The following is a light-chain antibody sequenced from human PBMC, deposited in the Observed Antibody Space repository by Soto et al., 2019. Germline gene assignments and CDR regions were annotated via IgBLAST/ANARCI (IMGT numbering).Light chain of an antibody. Sequence: EIVLTQSPGTLSLSPGERATLSCRASQSVSNRYLVWYQQKPGQAPRLLIYGASSRATGIPDRFSGSGSGTDFTLTISGLEPEDFAVYYCQQYGSSYTFGQGTKLEIK. CDR1: QSVSNRY. V-gene: IGKV3-20*01. J-gene: IGKJ2*01. CDR2: GAS. CDR3: QQYGSSYT.